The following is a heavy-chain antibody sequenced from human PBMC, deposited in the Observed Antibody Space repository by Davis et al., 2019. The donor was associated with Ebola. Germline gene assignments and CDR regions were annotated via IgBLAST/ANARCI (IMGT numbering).Heavy chain of an antibody. Sequence: KVSCKGSGYSFTNYWINWVRQMLGKGLEWMGTIDPSDSYTDYSPSFQGHVTISTDKSISTAYLQWSSLKASDTAMYYCARREYSSSWYYFDYWGQGTLVTVSS. CDR1: GYSFTNYW. CDR3: ARREYSSSWYYFDY. J-gene: IGHJ4*02. V-gene: IGHV5-10-1*01. D-gene: IGHD6-13*01. CDR2: IDPSDSYT.